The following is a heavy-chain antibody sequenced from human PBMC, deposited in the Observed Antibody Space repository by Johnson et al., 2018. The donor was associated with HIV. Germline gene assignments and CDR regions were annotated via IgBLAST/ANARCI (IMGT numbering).Heavy chain of an antibody. J-gene: IGHJ3*02. CDR1: GFTFSRYA. CDR3: ARGGLGYQNIHDPFDI. Sequence: VQLVESGGGVVQPGGSLRLSCAASGFTFSRYAMHWVRQAPGKGLEWVAVISYDGSNKYYADSVKGRFTISRDNSKNTLYLQMNSLRAEDTALYYCARGGLGYQNIHDPFDIWGQGTMVTVSS. V-gene: IGHV3-30-3*01. CDR2: ISYDGSNK. D-gene: IGHD3-16*02.